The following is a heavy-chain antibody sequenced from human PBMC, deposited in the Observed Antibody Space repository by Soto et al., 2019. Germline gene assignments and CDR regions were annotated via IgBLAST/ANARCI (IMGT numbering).Heavy chain of an antibody. CDR3: TTDDGYCTNGVCYTPNWFDP. V-gene: IGHV3-30-3*01. Sequence: PGGSLRLSCAASRFTFTTYAMNWVRQAPGKGLEWVALMSSDRTNEHYADSVRGRFTISRDDSKNTLYLQMNSLKTEDTAVYYCTTDDGYCTNGVCYTPNWFDPWGQGTLVTVSS. J-gene: IGHJ5*02. CDR1: RFTFTTYA. D-gene: IGHD2-8*01. CDR2: MSSDRTNE.